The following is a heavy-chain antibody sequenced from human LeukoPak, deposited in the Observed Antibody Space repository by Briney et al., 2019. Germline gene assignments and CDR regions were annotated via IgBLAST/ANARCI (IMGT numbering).Heavy chain of an antibody. V-gene: IGHV3-74*01. D-gene: IGHD1-26*01. CDR3: ARGRGDIVGTTSHFDY. CDR1: GFTFSTYW. CDR2: INSDGSST. J-gene: IGHJ4*02. Sequence: GGSLRLSCAASGFTFSTYWMHWVRQAPGEGLLWVSRINSDGSSTSYADSVKGRFTISRDNAKNTLYLQMNSLRAEDTAVYYCARGRGDIVGTTSHFDYWGQGTLVTVSS.